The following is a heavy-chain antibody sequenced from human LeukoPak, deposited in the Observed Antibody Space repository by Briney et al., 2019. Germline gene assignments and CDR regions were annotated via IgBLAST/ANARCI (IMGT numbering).Heavy chain of an antibody. V-gene: IGHV4-4*07. D-gene: IGHD6-13*01. CDR3: ARESVGHSSSCCFD. CDR2: IYTSGST. Sequence: SETLSLTCTVSGGSISSYYWSWIRQPAGKGPEWIGRIYTSGSTNYNPSLKSRVTMSVDTSKNQFSLKLSSVTAADTAVYYCARESVGHSSSCCFDWGQGTLVTVSS. J-gene: IGHJ4*02. CDR1: GGSISSYY.